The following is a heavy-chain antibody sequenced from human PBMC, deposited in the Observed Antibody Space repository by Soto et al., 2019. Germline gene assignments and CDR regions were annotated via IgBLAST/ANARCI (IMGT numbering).Heavy chain of an antibody. CDR3: AREIDGMDV. V-gene: IGHV3-30*03. J-gene: IGHJ6*02. Sequence: QVQLVESGGGVVQPGRSLRLSCAASGFTLSSAIMHWDRQAPGKGLEWVAAMSYDESNRYYAASVKGRFTISGDNSNNTLYLQMNSLRLEDTAVYYCAREIDGMDVWGQGTTVTVSS. CDR2: MSYDESNR. CDR1: GFTLSSAI.